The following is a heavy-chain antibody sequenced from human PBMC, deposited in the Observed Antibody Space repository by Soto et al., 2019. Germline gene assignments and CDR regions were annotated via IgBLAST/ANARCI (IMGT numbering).Heavy chain of an antibody. CDR3: ARGRVTMVRGAIDY. CDR2: INPSGGST. J-gene: IGHJ4*02. D-gene: IGHD3-10*01. V-gene: IGHV1-46*01. Sequence: QVQLVQSGAEVKKPGASVKVSCKAFGYTFIRYYIHWVRQAPGQGLEWMGIINPSGGSTSYTQKFQGRVTRTSDTSTRTVYMELSSLRSDDTAVYYCARGRVTMVRGAIDYWGQGTLVTVSS. CDR1: GYTFIRYY.